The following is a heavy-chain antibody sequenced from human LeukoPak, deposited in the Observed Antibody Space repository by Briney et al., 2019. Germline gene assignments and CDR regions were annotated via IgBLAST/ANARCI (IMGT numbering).Heavy chain of an antibody. J-gene: IGHJ5*02. Sequence: ASVKVSCKASGYTSTGYYMHWVRQAPGQGLEWMGWINPNSGGTNYAQKFQGRVTMTRDTSISTAYMELSRLRSDDTAVYYCARGEYYDFWSGYYRFDPWGQGTLVTVSS. CDR3: ARGEYYDFWSGYYRFDP. V-gene: IGHV1-2*02. CDR1: GYTSTGYY. D-gene: IGHD3-3*01. CDR2: INPNSGGT.